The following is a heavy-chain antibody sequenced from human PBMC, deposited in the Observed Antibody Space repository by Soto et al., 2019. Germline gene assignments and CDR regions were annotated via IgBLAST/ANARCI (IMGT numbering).Heavy chain of an antibody. CDR3: AKDVILWVGELGGWFDP. Sequence: EVQLLESGGGLVQPGGSLRLSCAASGFTFSSYAMSWVRQAPGKGLEWVSAISGSGGSTYYADSVKGRFTISRDNSKETLYLQMNSLRAEDTAVYYCAKDVILWVGELGGWFDPWGQGTLVTVSS. J-gene: IGHJ5*02. CDR2: ISGSGGST. V-gene: IGHV3-23*01. CDR1: GFTFSSYA. D-gene: IGHD3-10*01.